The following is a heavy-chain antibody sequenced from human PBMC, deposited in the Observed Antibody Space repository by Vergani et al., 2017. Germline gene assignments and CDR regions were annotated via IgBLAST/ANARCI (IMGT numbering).Heavy chain of an antibody. D-gene: IGHD3-3*01. CDR2: IGTAGDT. Sequence: EVQLVESGGGLVQPGGSLRLSCAASGFTFSSYDMHWVRQATGKGLEWVSAIGTAGDTYYPGSVKGRFTISRENAKNSLYLQMNSLRTEDTALYYCAKDITPITIFGVVILHGMDVWGQGTTVTVSS. CDR3: AKDITPITIFGVVILHGMDV. CDR1: GFTFSSYD. V-gene: IGHV3-13*04. J-gene: IGHJ6*02.